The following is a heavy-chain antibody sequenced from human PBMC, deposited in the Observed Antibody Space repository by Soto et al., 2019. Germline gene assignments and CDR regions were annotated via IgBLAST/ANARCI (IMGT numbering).Heavy chain of an antibody. CDR2: INSDGSGT. Sequence: EAQLVQSGGGLVQPGGSLRLSFVASEFTFSNYWMHWVRQAPGKGLVWVSRINSDGSGTSYADSVKGRFTISRDNAKNTLYLQMNSLRAEDTAVYYCARDVQLQSFDYWGQGTLVTVSS. V-gene: IGHV3-74*01. CDR3: ARDVQLQSFDY. J-gene: IGHJ4*02. CDR1: EFTFSNYW. D-gene: IGHD1-1*01.